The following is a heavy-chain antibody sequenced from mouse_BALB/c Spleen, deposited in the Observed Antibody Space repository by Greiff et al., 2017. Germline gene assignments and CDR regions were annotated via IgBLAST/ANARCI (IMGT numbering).Heavy chain of an antibody. J-gene: IGHJ1*01. CDR2: ISSGGSYT. Sequence: EVKLMESGGDLVKPGGSLKLSCAASGFTFSSYGMSWVRQTPDKRLEWVATISSGGSYTYYPDSVKGRFTISRDNAKNTLYLQMSSLKSEDTAMYYCARPSYYYGSSYVYFDGWGAGTTVTVSS. D-gene: IGHD1-1*01. V-gene: IGHV5-6*01. CDR3: ARPSYYYGSSYVYFDG. CDR1: GFTFSSYG.